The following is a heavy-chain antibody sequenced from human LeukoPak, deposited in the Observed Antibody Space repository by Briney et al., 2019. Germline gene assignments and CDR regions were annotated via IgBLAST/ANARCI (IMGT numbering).Heavy chain of an antibody. Sequence: PSETLSLTCAVYGGSFSGYYWSWNRQPPGKGLEWIGEINHSGSTNYNPSLKSRVTISVDTSKNQFSLKLSSVTAADTAVYYCARRGTFGHGYSSSRGPFDPWGQGTLVTVSS. CDR1: GGSFSGYY. CDR2: INHSGST. J-gene: IGHJ5*02. CDR3: ARRGTFGHGYSSSRGPFDP. D-gene: IGHD6-19*01. V-gene: IGHV4-34*01.